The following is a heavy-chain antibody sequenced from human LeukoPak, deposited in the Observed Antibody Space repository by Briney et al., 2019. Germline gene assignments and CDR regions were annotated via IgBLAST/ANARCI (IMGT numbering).Heavy chain of an antibody. CDR2: ISGSGGTT. D-gene: IGHD1-1*01. V-gene: IGHV3-23*01. CDR3: AKTPQLSYYYGMDV. CDR1: GFTFSSYA. Sequence: GGSLRLSCAASGFTFSSYAMSWVRQAPGKGLEWASAISGSGGTTYSADSVKGRFTISIDNSKNTLYLQMNSLRAEDTAVYYCAKTPQLSYYYGMDVWGQGTTVTVSS. J-gene: IGHJ6*02.